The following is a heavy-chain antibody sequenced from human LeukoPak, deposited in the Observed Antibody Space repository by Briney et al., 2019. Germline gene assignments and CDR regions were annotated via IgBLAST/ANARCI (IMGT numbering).Heavy chain of an antibody. CDR2: IHKAGTES. D-gene: IGHD1-26*01. V-gene: IGHV3-7*01. CDR3: ARVGTWELQRVFDY. CDR1: GFAFTDYW. Sequence: GGSLRLSCAASGFAFTDYWMTWVRQVPGKGLEWVANIHKAGTESYYVDSVKGRFAISRDNAKNSLYLQLSSLRVDDTAVYYCARVGTWELQRVFDYWGQGTLVTVSS. J-gene: IGHJ4*02.